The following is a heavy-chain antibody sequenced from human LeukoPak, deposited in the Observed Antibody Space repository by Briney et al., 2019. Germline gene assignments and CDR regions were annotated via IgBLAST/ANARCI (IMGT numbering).Heavy chain of an antibody. CDR2: TGSTGVST. V-gene: IGHV3-23*01. J-gene: IGHJ4*02. CDR1: GFTFSSYA. Sequence: GGSLRLSCAASGFTFSSYAMNWVRQAPGKELEWVSGTGSTGVSTFYADSVKGRLTVSRDNSKNTLSLQMNSLRAEDTAVYYCAKDPGVVPAHYFDYWGQGTLVTVSS. CDR3: AKDPGVVPAHYFDY. D-gene: IGHD2-2*01.